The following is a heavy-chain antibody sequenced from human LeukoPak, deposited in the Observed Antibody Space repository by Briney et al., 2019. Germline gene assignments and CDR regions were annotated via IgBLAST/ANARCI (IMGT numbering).Heavy chain of an antibody. D-gene: IGHD5-18*01. V-gene: IGHV3-48*01. CDR3: ATSTAFDY. CDR1: GFTFSNVW. Sequence: GGSLRLSCAASGFTFSNVWMSWVRQAPGKGLEWVSYISSTSRTIYYVDSVKGRFTISRDNAKNSLYLQMNSLRAEDTAVYYCATSTAFDYWGRGTLVTVSS. CDR2: ISSTSRTI. J-gene: IGHJ4*02.